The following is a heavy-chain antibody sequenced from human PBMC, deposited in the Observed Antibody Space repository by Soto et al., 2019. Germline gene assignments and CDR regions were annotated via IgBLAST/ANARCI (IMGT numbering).Heavy chain of an antibody. D-gene: IGHD3-10*01. V-gene: IGHV3-15*01. Sequence: GGSLRLSCAASGFTFANAWMIWVRQAPGMGLEWVGRIKSKSDGGTTDFAAAVKGRFTISRLDSKNSLYLQMNSLKIEDTGVYYXATGRGRFTYGLAAFDIWGQGTKVTVSS. CDR3: ATGRGRFTYGLAAFDI. CDR2: IKSKSDGGTT. J-gene: IGHJ3*02. CDR1: GFTFANAW.